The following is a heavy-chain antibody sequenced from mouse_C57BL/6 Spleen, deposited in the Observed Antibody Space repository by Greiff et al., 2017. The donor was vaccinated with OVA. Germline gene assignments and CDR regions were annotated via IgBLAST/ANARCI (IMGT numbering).Heavy chain of an antibody. J-gene: IGHJ2*01. Sequence: EVKLMESGGGLVQPGGSMKLSCVASGFTFSNYWMNWVRQSPEKGLEWVAQIRLKSDNYATHYAESVKGRFTISRDDSKSSVYLQMNNLRAEDTGIYYCTSRGLTTVVATDYWGQGTTLTVSS. CDR1: GFTFSNYW. CDR3: TSRGLTTVVATDY. D-gene: IGHD1-1*01. CDR2: IRLKSDNYAT. V-gene: IGHV6-3*01.